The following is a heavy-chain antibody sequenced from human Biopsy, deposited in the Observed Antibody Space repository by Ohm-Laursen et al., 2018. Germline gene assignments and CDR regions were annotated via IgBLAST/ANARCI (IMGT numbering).Heavy chain of an antibody. V-gene: IGHV3-9*01. D-gene: IGHD3-3*01. CDR2: ISWHSGIK. CDR3: TKARGRFLEWVDPFDI. CDR1: GFTFDDNA. J-gene: IGHJ3*02. Sequence: SLRLLCSASGFTFDDNAMYWVRQAPGKGLEWVSGISWHSGIKDYADSVKGRFAISRDNAKNSLYLQMSSLRAEDTASYYCTKARGRFLEWVDPFDIWGQGTMVTVSS.